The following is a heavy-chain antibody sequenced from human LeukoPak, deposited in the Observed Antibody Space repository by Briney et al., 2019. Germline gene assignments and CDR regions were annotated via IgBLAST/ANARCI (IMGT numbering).Heavy chain of an antibody. CDR1: GFTVSTYY. J-gene: IGHJ4*02. D-gene: IGHD1-26*01. CDR3: AREGIVGSTRDY. CDR2: IYSGGST. Sequence: GGSLRLSCAASGFTVSTYYMSCVRQAPGKGLEWVSIIYSGGSTYYADSVKGRFTISRDNSKNTLYLQKNSLRAEDTAVYYCAREGIVGSTRDYWGQGTLVTVSS. V-gene: IGHV3-53*01.